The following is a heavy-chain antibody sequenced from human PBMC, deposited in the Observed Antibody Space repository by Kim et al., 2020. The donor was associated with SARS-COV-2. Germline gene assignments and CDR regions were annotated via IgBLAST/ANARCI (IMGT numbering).Heavy chain of an antibody. CDR2: INPNSGGT. D-gene: IGHD2-2*02. Sequence: ASVKVSCKASGYTFTGYYMHWVRQAPGQGLEWMGRINPNSGGTNYAQKFQGRVTMTRDTSISTAYMELSRLRSDDTAVYYCAVVVPAAIKSPHYYYGMDVWGQGTTVTVSS. CDR1: GYTFTGYY. V-gene: IGHV1-2*06. CDR3: AVVVPAAIKSPHYYYGMDV. J-gene: IGHJ6*02.